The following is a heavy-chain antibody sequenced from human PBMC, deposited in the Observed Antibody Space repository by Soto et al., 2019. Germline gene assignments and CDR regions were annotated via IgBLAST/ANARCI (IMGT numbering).Heavy chain of an antibody. Sequence: SETLSLTCAVSGYSISSSNWWGWIRQPPGKGLEWIGYIYYSGTTYYNPSLKSRVTISVDTSKNQFSLTLTSVTAADTAVYYCARQGFGVLHGLVDVWGQGTTVTVSS. D-gene: IGHD3-10*01. CDR2: IYYSGTT. J-gene: IGHJ6*02. CDR3: ARQGFGVLHGLVDV. V-gene: IGHV4-28*01. CDR1: GYSISSSNW.